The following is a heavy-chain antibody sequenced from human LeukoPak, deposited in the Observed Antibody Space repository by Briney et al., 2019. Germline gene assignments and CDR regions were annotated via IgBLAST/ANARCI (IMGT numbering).Heavy chain of an antibody. CDR2: IYSGGST. CDR3: ARGTCSGTYCD. J-gene: IGHJ4*02. V-gene: IGHV3-53*01. Sequence: PGGSLRLSCAASGFTVNNNYMTWVRQAPGRGLEWVSVIYSGGSTYYADSVKGRFTISRDNSKNTLYLQMNSLRAEDTAVYYCARGTCSGTYCDWGQGALVTVSS. CDR1: GFTVNNNY. D-gene: IGHD2-15*01.